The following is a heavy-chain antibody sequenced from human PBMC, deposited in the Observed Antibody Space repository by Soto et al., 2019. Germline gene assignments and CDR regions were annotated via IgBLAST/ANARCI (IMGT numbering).Heavy chain of an antibody. CDR2: IKSKTDGGTT. J-gene: IGHJ6*03. V-gene: IGHV3-15*01. CDR3: TTWGTRDYEGYYYYYYMDV. Sequence: GGSLRLSCAASGFTFSNAWMSWVRQAPGKGLEWVGRIKSKTDGGTTDYAAPVKGRFTISRDDSKNTLYLQMNSLKTEDTAVYYCTTWGTRDYEGYYYYYYMDVWGKGTTVTVSS. CDR1: GFTFSNAW. D-gene: IGHD3-16*01.